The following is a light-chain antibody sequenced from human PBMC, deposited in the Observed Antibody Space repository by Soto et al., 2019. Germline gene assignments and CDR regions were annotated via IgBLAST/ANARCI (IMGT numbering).Light chain of an antibody. CDR3: QQRSNWPLIT. J-gene: IGKJ5*01. V-gene: IGKV3-11*01. CDR2: DAS. Sequence: EIVLTQSPSTMCLSXGERATLSXXXSQSVSSYLAWYQQKPGQAPRLLIYDASNRATGIPARFSGSGSGTDFTLTISSLEPEDFAVYYCQQRSNWPLITFGQGTRLEIK. CDR1: QSVSSY.